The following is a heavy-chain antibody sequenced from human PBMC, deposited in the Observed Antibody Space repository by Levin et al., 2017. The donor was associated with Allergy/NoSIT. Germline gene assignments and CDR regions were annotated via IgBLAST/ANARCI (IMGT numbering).Heavy chain of an antibody. Sequence: RASVKVSCKASGYTFTSYYMHWVRQAPGQGLEWMGIINPSGGSTSYAQKFQGRVTMTRDTSTSTVYMELSSLRSEDTAVYYCARDHITMVQGVLGWFDPWGQGTLVTVSS. CDR1: GYTFTSYY. V-gene: IGHV1-46*01. CDR3: ARDHITMVQGVLGWFDP. CDR2: INPSGGST. J-gene: IGHJ5*02. D-gene: IGHD3-10*01.